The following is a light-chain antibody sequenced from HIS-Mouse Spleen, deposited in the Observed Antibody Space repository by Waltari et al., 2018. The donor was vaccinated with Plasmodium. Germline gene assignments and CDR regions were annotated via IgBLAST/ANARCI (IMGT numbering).Light chain of an antibody. J-gene: IGKJ3*01. CDR1: QSVSSN. CDR2: GAS. V-gene: IGKV3-15*01. CDR3: QQYNNWSFT. Sequence: EIVMTQSPATLSVSPGERATLSCRASQSVSSNLAWYQQKPGQAPRLLIYGASTRATGITARFSGSGSGTEFTLNISSLQSEDFAVYYCQQYNNWSFTFGPGTKVDIK.